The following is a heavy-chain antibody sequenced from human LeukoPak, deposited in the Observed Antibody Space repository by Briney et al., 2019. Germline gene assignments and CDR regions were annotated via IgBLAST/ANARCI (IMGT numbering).Heavy chain of an antibody. CDR1: GFTFSSYG. V-gene: IGHV3-30*02. CDR2: ILYDGSNK. CDR3: AKESDGVAAERFDY. J-gene: IGHJ4*02. D-gene: IGHD6-13*01. Sequence: GGSLRLSCAASGFTFSSYGMHWVRQAPGKGLEWVAFILYDGSNKYYADSVKGRFTISGDNSKNTLYLQMNSLRAEDTAVYYCAKESDGVAAERFDYWGQGTLVTVSS.